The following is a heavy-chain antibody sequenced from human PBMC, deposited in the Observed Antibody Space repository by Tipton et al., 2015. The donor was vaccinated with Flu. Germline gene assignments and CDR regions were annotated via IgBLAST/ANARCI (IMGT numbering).Heavy chain of an antibody. Sequence: TLSLTCSVSGYSISSGYYWGWIRQPPGKGLEWIGSMYHSGSTYYNPSLKSRVTISVDRSKNQFSLKLRSVTGADTAVYYCARHQTSSLLPSDYWGQGTLVTVSS. D-gene: IGHD2-2*01. CDR2: MYHSGST. V-gene: IGHV4-38-2*01. CDR3: ARHQTSSLLPSDY. J-gene: IGHJ4*02. CDR1: GYSISSGYY.